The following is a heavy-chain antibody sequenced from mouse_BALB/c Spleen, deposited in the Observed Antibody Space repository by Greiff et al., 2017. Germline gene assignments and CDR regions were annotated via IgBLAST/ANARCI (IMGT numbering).Heavy chain of an antibody. V-gene: IGHV1-67*01. CDR2: ISTYYGNT. Sequence: QVQLQQSGPELVRPGVSVKISCKGSGYTFTDYAMHWVKQSHAKSLEWIGVISTYYGNTNYNQKFKGKATMTVDKSSSTAYMELARLTSEDSAIYYCAKVLDYGSSLLAMDYWGQGTSVTVSS. D-gene: IGHD1-1*01. CDR1: GYTFTDYA. CDR3: AKVLDYGSSLLAMDY. J-gene: IGHJ4*01.